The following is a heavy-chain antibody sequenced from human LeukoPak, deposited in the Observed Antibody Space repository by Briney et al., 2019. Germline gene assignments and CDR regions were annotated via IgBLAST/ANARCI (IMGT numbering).Heavy chain of an antibody. J-gene: IGHJ4*02. D-gene: IGHD1-26*01. V-gene: IGHV3-7*01. CDR3: ARDLPVVGAPGFDY. Sequence: GGSLRLSCAASGFTFSSYWMSWVRQAPGKGLEWVANLKQDGSEKYYVDSVKGRFTISRDNAKNSLYLQINSLRAEDTAVYYCARDLPVVGAPGFDYWGQGTLVTVSS. CDR1: GFTFSSYW. CDR2: LKQDGSEK.